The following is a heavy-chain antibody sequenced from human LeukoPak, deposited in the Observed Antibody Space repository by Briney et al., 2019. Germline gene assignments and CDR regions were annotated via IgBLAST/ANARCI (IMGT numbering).Heavy chain of an antibody. CDR3: ARGPWNGDFDY. CDR2: IIPILGIA. V-gene: IGHV1-69*04. Sequence: SVKVSCKASGGTFSSYAISWVRQAPGQGLEWMGRIIPILGIANYAQKFQGRVTITADKSTSTAYMELSSLRSEDTAVYYCARGPWNGDFDYWGQGTLVTVSS. J-gene: IGHJ4*02. D-gene: IGHD1-1*01. CDR1: GGTFSSYA.